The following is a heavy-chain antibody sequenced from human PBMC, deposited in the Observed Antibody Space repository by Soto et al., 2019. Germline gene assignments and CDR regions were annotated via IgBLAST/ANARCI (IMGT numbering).Heavy chain of an antibody. CDR1: GGTFSSYA. J-gene: IGHJ6*02. Sequence: QVQLVQSGAEVKKPGSSVKVSCKASGGTFSSYAISWVRQAPGQGLEWMGGIIPIFGTANYAQKFQGRVTITADESTSTAYMELSSLRSEDTAVYYCARVPHDYVWGSYLYGMDVWGQGTTVTVSS. CDR3: ARVPHDYVWGSYLYGMDV. CDR2: IIPIFGTA. V-gene: IGHV1-69*01. D-gene: IGHD3-16*02.